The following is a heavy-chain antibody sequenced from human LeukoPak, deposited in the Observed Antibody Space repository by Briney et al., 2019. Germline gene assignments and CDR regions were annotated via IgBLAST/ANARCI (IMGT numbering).Heavy chain of an antibody. CDR3: ARHAWDDYGFFDY. CDR1: GGSITSYY. V-gene: IGHV4-59*08. D-gene: IGHD4-17*01. J-gene: IGHJ4*02. CDR2: IYYSGST. Sequence: PSETLSLTCTVSGGSITSYYWSWIRQPPGKGLEWIGYIYYSGSTNYNPSLKSRVTISVDTSKNQFSLKLSSVTAADTAVYYCARHAWDDYGFFDYWGQGTLVTVSS.